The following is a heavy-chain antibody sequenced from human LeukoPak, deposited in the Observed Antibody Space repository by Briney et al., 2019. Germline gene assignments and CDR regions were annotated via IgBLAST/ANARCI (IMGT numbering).Heavy chain of an antibody. CDR3: VRDFRSADY. CDR1: GFTFSTYC. CDR2: ICPDGTVT. Sequence: GGSLRLSCAASGFTFSTYCMHWVRQAPGKGPMWVSRICPDGTVTNYADPVKARFIISRDNARNTVYLQMNSLRVEDTAVYYCVRDFRSADYWGQGTLITVSS. J-gene: IGHJ4*02. V-gene: IGHV3-74*01.